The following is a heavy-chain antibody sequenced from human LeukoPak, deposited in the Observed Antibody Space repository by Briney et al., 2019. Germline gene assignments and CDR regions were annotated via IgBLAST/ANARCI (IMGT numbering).Heavy chain of an antibody. Sequence: PGGSLRLSCAASGFTFSSYAMHWVRQAPGKGLEWVAVISYDGNNKYYADSVKGRFTISRDNSKNTLYLQMNSLRAEDTAVYYCAKGEDGYNVDYWGQGTLVTVSS. CDR2: ISYDGNNK. V-gene: IGHV3-30-3*01. J-gene: IGHJ4*02. D-gene: IGHD5-24*01. CDR3: AKGEDGYNVDY. CDR1: GFTFSSYA.